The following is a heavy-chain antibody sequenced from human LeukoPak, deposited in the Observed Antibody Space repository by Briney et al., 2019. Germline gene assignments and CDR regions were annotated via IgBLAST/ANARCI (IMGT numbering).Heavy chain of an antibody. V-gene: IGHV4-59*01. D-gene: IGHD3-10*01. Sequence: ASETLSLTXSVSGGSIRNYYWTWIRQPPGKGMEWIGYIFYSGSTNYNPSLKSRVTISLDTSKNHFSLKLNSVTAADTVVYYCASSSSGSYYNGFDIWGQGTMVTVAS. CDR2: IFYSGST. CDR3: ASSSSGSYYNGFDI. J-gene: IGHJ3*02. CDR1: GGSIRNYY.